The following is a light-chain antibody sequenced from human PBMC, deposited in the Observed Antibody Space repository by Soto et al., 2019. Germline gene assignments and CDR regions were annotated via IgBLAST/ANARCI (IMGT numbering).Light chain of an antibody. CDR3: KRYYNPRFP. CDR1: QDINNY. Sequence: DIQMTQSPSSLSASVGDRVTITCQASQDINNYLDWYQQKPGKAPKLLMYDASILETGVPSRFSEIGSGTEFTFIISSLQPEHIVTYYCKRYYNPRFPFGRGTKVDIK. J-gene: IGKJ3*01. V-gene: IGKV1-33*01. CDR2: DAS.